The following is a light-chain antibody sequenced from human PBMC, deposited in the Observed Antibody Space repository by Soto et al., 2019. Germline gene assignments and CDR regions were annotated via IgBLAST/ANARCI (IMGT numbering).Light chain of an antibody. CDR1: SSDVGGYNY. CDR2: EVS. J-gene: IGLJ1*01. Sequence: QSVLTQPASVSGSPGQSITFSCTGTSSDVGGYNYVSWYQQHPGRAPKLLIYEVSNRPSGVSHHFSGSKSGNTASLTISGLQAEDEADYYCSSYTSSSTLEVFGTGTKVTVL. CDR3: SSYTSSSTLEV. V-gene: IGLV2-14*01.